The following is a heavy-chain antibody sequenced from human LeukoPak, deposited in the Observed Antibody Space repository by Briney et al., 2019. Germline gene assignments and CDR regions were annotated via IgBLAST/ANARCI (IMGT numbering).Heavy chain of an antibody. CDR1: GYTFTGYY. CDR2: INPNSGGT. D-gene: IGHD1-26*01. V-gene: IGHV1-2*02. Sequence: ASVRVSCKASGYTFTGYYMHWVRQAPGQGLEWMGWINPNSGGTNYAQKFQGRVTMTRDTSISTAYMELSRLRSDDTAVYYCASVLLSGSIMGATPIDWFDPWGQGTLVTVSS. CDR3: ASVLLSGSIMGATPIDWFDP. J-gene: IGHJ5*02.